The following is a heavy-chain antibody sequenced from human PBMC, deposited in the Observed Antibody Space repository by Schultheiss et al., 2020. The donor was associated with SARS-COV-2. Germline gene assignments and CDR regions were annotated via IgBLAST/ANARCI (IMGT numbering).Heavy chain of an antibody. CDR1: GFTFSSYA. CDR2: ISGSGGST. CDR3: ASDRRIVGAYGDWFDP. V-gene: IGHV3-23*01. D-gene: IGHD1-26*01. Sequence: GESLKISCAASGFTFSSYAMHWVRQAPGKGLEWVSAISGSGGSTYYADSVKGRFTISRDNSKNTLYLQMNSLRAEDTAVYYCASDRRIVGAYGDWFDPWGQGTLVTVSS. J-gene: IGHJ5*02.